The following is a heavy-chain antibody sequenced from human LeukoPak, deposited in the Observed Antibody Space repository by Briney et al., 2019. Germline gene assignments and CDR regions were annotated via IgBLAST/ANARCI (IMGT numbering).Heavy chain of an antibody. CDR1: GFTFSSYA. D-gene: IGHD3-10*01. CDR2: ISYDGSNK. CDR3: ARDYGRIGYFDY. V-gene: IGHV3-30-3*01. J-gene: IGHJ4*02. Sequence: GRSLRLSCAASGFTFSSYAMHWVRQSPGKGLEWVAVISYDGSNKYYADSVKGRFTISRDNSKNTLYLQMNSLRAEDTAVYYCARDYGRIGYFDYWGQGTLITVSS.